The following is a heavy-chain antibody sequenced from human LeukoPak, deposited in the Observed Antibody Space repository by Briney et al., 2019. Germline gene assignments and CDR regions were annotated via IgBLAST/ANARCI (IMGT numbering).Heavy chain of an antibody. CDR1: GGSISSYY. J-gene: IGHJ4*02. V-gene: IGHV4-4*07. Sequence: SETLSLTCTVSGGSISSYYWSWIRQPAGKGMEWIGRIYTSGTTNYNPSFKSRVTMSVDPSKNQFSLRLSSVTAADTAVYYCARGYDTINFEYWGQGTLVTVSS. CDR3: ARGYDTINFEY. CDR2: IYTSGTT. D-gene: IGHD3-9*01.